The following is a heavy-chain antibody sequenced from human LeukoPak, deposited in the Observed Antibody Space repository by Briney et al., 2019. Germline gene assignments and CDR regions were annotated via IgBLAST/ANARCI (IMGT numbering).Heavy chain of an antibody. J-gene: IGHJ6*03. CDR1: GGTFSNYA. Sequence: SVRVSCKASGGTFSNYAISWVRQAPGQGLEWMGGSIPIFGATKYAQKFQGRVTIATDESTSTAYMELSSLRSEDTAVYYCARGRWLQLYYMDVWGKGTTVTVSS. V-gene: IGHV1-69*05. D-gene: IGHD5-24*01. CDR2: SIPIFGAT. CDR3: ARGRWLQLYYMDV.